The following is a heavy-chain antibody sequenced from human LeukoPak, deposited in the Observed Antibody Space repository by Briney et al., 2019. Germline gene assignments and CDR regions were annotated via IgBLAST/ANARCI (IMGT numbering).Heavy chain of an antibody. J-gene: IGHJ4*02. CDR1: GGSFSGYY. Sequence: LETLSLTCAVYGGSFSGYYWSWIRQPPGKGLEWIGETNHSGSTNYNPSLKSRVTISVDTSKNQFSLKLSSVTAADTAVYYCAREQDYGDFPHYFDYWGQGTLVTVSS. CDR3: AREQDYGDFPHYFDY. D-gene: IGHD4-17*01. V-gene: IGHV4-34*01. CDR2: TNHSGST.